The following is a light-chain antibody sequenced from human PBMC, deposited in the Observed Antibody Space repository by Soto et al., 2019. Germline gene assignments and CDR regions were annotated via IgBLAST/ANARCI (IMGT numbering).Light chain of an antibody. V-gene: IGKV3-20*01. J-gene: IGKJ1*01. Sequence: EIVLAQSPGTLSLSPGERATLSCRASQSVTHSFLAWYQQKPGQAPRLLIYGTSRRATGIPDRFTGSESGTIFTHTISRQDPEDFAVYYCQQYVNSPWTFGQGTNVEI. CDR1: QSVTHSF. CDR3: QQYVNSPWT. CDR2: GTS.